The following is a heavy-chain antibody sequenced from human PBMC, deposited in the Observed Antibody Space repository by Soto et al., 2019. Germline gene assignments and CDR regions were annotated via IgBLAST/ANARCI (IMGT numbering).Heavy chain of an antibody. D-gene: IGHD2-2*01. CDR2: INPNSGGT. J-gene: IGHJ4*02. Sequence: ASVKVSYKASGYTFTGYYMHWVRQAPGQGFEWMGWINPNSGGTNYAQKFQGWVTMTRDTSISTAYMELSRLRSDDTAVYYCARDSVGGCSSTCCYFDYWGQGTLVTVSS. V-gene: IGHV1-2*04. CDR1: GYTFTGYY. CDR3: ARDSVGGCSSTCCYFDY.